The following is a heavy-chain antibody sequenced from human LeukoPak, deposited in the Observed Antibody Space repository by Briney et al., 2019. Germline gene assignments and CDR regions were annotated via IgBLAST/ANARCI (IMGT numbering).Heavy chain of an antibody. CDR1: GFTFSSYW. J-gene: IGHJ4*02. V-gene: IGHV3-7*01. D-gene: IGHD1-7*01. CDR3: AKKGGNYDYFDN. Sequence: GGSLRLSCAASGFTFSSYWMSWVRQPPGKGLEWVANIKQDGSEKYYVNSVKSRFTISRDNAKNSLYLQMNSLRAEDTAVYYCAKKGGNYDYFDNWGQGTLVTVSS. CDR2: IKQDGSEK.